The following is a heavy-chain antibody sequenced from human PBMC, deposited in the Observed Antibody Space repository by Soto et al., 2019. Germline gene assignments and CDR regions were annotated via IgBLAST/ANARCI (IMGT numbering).Heavy chain of an antibody. CDR1: GYTFTSYY. CDR3: ARDMAYYYDSSGYQPLDH. CDR2: INPSGGST. D-gene: IGHD3-22*01. Sequence: ASVKVSCKASGYTFTSYYMHCVRQAPGQGLEWMGIINPSGGSTSYAQKFQGRVTMTRDTSTSTVYMELSSLRSEDTAVYYCARDMAYYYDSSGYQPLDHWGQGTLVTVSS. V-gene: IGHV1-46*01. J-gene: IGHJ4*02.